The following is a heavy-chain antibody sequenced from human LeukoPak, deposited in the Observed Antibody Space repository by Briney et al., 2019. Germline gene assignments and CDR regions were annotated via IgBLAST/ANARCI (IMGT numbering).Heavy chain of an antibody. D-gene: IGHD5-18*01. V-gene: IGHV3-53*01. CDR3: ARVDTASGILA. Sequence: GGSLRLSCAASGFTVSSSYMSWVRQAPGKGLEWVSVIYDAGSTYYADSVKGRFTISRDSSKSTLYLQMNSLRVDGTAVYYCARVDTASGILAWGQGTLVTVSS. CDR2: IYDAGST. J-gene: IGHJ5*02. CDR1: GFTVSSSY.